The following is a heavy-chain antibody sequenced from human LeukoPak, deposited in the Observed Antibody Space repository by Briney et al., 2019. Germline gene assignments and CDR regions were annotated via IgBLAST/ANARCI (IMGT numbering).Heavy chain of an antibody. CDR2: IYSGGST. J-gene: IGHJ4*02. V-gene: IGHV3-53*01. CDR3: AREYYYDSSGHYYFDY. Sequence: GGSLRLSCAASGFTVSSNYMSWVRQAPGKGLEWVSVIYSGGSTYYADSVKGRFTISRDNSKNTLYLQMNSLRAEDTAVYYCAREYYYDSSGHYYFDYWGQGTLVTVSS. D-gene: IGHD3-22*01. CDR1: GFTVSSNY.